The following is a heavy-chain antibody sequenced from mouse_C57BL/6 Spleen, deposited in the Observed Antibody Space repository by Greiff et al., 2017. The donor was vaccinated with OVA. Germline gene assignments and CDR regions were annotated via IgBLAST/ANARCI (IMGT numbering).Heavy chain of an antibody. CDR3: ARKVDYDWYFDV. J-gene: IGHJ1*03. V-gene: IGHV5-17*01. CDR1: GFTFSDYG. CDR2: ISSGSSTI. D-gene: IGHD2-4*01. Sequence: EVMLVESGGGLVKPGGSLKLSCAASGFTFSDYGMHWVRQAPEKGLEWVAYISSGSSTIYYADTVKGRFTISRDNAKNTLFLQMTSLRSEDTAMYYCARKVDYDWYFDVWGTGTTVTVSS.